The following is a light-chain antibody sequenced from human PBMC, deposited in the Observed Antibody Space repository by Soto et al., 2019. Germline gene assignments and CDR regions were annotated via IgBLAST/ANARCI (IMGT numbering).Light chain of an antibody. CDR1: QSVLYSSNNKNC. V-gene: IGKV4-1*01. CDR3: QQSYPSIT. CDR2: WAS. Sequence: DIVMTQSPDSLAVSLGERATINCKSSQSVLYSSNNKNCLAWFQKKPGQPPKLLIFWASTREFGVPDRFSGSGSGTDFTLTISSLQPEDFATYYCQQSYPSITFGQGTRLEIK. J-gene: IGKJ5*01.